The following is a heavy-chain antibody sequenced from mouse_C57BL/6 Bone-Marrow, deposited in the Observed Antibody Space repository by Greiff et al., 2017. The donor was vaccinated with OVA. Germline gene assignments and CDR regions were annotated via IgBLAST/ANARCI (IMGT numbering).Heavy chain of an antibody. Sequence: QVQLQQSGPELVKPGASVKISCKASGYAFSSSWMNWVKQRPGQGLEWIGRIYPGDGDTNYNGKFKGKATLTADKSSSTAYMQLSSLTSEESAVYFCARGDITTVVAPGYWGQGTTLTVSS. CDR3: ARGDITTVVAPGY. J-gene: IGHJ2*01. CDR1: GYAFSSSW. CDR2: IYPGDGDT. V-gene: IGHV1-82*01. D-gene: IGHD1-1*01.